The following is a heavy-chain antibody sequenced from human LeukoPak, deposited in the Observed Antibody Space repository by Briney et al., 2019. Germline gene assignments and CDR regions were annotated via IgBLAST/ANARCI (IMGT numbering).Heavy chain of an antibody. Sequence: GGSLRLSCAASGFTFSSYAMHWVRQAPGKGLEWVAVISYDGSNKYYADSVKGRFTISRDNSENTLYLQMNSLRAEDTAVYYCARADEDYYGSGRNMDVWGQGTTVTVSS. J-gene: IGHJ6*02. D-gene: IGHD3-10*01. CDR3: ARADEDYYGSGRNMDV. V-gene: IGHV3-30*04. CDR1: GFTFSSYA. CDR2: ISYDGSNK.